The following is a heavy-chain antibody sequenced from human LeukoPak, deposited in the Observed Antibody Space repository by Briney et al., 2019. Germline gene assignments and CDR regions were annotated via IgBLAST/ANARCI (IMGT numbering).Heavy chain of an antibody. Sequence: SETLSVTCTVSGDSISSYYWSWIRQPPGKGLEWIGYIYYSGSTIYNPSLKSRVTISVDTSKNQFSLKLSSVTAADTAVYYCARRRSIMYDGNYFDYWGQGTLVTVSS. CDR3: ARRRSIMYDGNYFDY. D-gene: IGHD2-8*01. CDR1: GDSISSYY. CDR2: IYYSGST. J-gene: IGHJ4*02. V-gene: IGHV4-59*08.